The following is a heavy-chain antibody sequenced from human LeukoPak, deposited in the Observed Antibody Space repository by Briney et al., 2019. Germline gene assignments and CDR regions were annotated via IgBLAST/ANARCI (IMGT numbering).Heavy chain of an antibody. CDR1: ESTFNDYY. Sequence: GGPLSFSFAASESTFNDYYMRWIRQPQGKGLEWLSYINIGGTNKHSANPVRGRFTISRATARTSLNLELTNITAEATAYYYGATDGAGFDTWGQGVLVTVAS. V-gene: IGHV3-11*01. J-gene: IGHJ5*02. CDR3: ATDGAGFDT. CDR2: INIGGTNK.